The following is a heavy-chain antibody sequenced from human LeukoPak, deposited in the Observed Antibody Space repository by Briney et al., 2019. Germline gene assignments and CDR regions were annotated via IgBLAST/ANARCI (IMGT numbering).Heavy chain of an antibody. CDR3: ARELLWFGEPRHWFDP. D-gene: IGHD3-10*01. Sequence: GASVKVSCKASGYTFTRYGISWVRQAPGQGLQWLGWISAYNGNTNYAQKLQGRVTMTTDTSTSTAYMELRSLRSDDTAVYYCARELLWFGEPRHWFDPWGQGTLVTVSS. J-gene: IGHJ5*02. CDR1: GYTFTRYG. V-gene: IGHV1-18*01. CDR2: ISAYNGNT.